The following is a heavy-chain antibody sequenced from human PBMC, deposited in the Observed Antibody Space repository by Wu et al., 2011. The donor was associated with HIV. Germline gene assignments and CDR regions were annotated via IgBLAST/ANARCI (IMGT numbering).Heavy chain of an antibody. J-gene: IGHJ4*02. CDR1: GGSFSRYS. CDR2: LIPLFGAT. V-gene: IGHV1-69*06. D-gene: IGHD3-9*01. CDR3: ARQQYFDWPRGGFDY. Sequence: QVQLVQSGAEVKKPGSSVKVSCKTSGGSFSRYSFSWVRQAPGQGLEWMGGLIPLFGATDYAQKFQGRVTMTRDTSTRTVYMELNSLRSEDTAVYYCARQQYFDWPRGGFDYWGQGTLVTVSS.